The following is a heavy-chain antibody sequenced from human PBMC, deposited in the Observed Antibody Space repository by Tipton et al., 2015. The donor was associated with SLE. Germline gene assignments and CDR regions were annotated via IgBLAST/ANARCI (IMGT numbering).Heavy chain of an antibody. Sequence: TLSLTCAVSGGSISSGGYYWSWIRQYPGKGLEWIGYISYSGSTNYNSSLKSRLTISVDTSKNQFSLKLSSVTAADTAVYYCARLWEQRGGATPFDPWGQGTLVTVSS. V-gene: IGHV4-31*11. CDR2: ISYSGST. CDR1: GGSISSGGYY. CDR3: ARLWEQRGGATPFDP. D-gene: IGHD1-26*01. J-gene: IGHJ5*02.